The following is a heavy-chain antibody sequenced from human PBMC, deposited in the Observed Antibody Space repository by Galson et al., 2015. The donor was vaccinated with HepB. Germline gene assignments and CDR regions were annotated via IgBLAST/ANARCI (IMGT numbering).Heavy chain of an antibody. CDR3: ARDSVVVTASGDY. CDR1: GFTFSSYS. D-gene: IGHD2-21*02. V-gene: IGHV3-21*01. J-gene: IGHJ4*02. Sequence: SLRLSCAASGFTFSSYSMNWVRQAPGKGLEWVSSISSSSSYIYYADSVKGRFTISRDNAKNSLYLQMNSLRAEDTAVYYCARDSVVVTASGDYWGQGTLVTVSS. CDR2: ISSSSSYI.